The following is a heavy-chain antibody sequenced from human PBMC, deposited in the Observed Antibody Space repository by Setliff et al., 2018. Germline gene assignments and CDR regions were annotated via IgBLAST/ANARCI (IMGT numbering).Heavy chain of an antibody. CDR2: ISAYNGNT. V-gene: IGHV1-18*01. CDR3: ARGKTFFGAFIRAFDI. J-gene: IGHJ3*02. Sequence: VASVKVSCKASGYTFTSYGISWVRQAPGQGLEWMGWISAYNGNTNYAQKLQGRVTMTTDTSTSTAYMELRSLRSDDTAVYYCARGKTFFGAFIRAFDIWGQGRMVTVSS. D-gene: IGHD3-3*01. CDR1: GYTFTSYG.